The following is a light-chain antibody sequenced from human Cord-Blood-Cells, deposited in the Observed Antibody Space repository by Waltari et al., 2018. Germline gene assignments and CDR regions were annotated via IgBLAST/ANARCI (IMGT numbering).Light chain of an antibody. CDR3: ETWDSNTRV. CDR1: SGHSSYI. CDR2: LEGSGSY. Sequence: QPVLTQSSSASASLGSSVKLTCTLSSGHSSYIIAWHQQRPGKAPRYLMKLEGSGSYNKGSGVPDRFSGSSSGADCYLTISNLQSEDEADYYCETWDSNTRVFGGGTKLTVL. J-gene: IGLJ3*02. V-gene: IGLV4-60*03.